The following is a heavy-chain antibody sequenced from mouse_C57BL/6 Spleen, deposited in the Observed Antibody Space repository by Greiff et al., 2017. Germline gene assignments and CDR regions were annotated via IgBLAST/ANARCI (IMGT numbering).Heavy chain of an antibody. Sequence: VQLQQSGAELVKPGASVKISCKASGYAFSSYWMNWVKQRPGKGLEWIGQIYPGDGDTNYNGKFKGKATLTADKYSSTAYMQLSSLSSEDSAVYFCAREGYYVSRRYFDYWGQGTTLTVSS. CDR1: GYAFSSYW. D-gene: IGHD1-1*01. J-gene: IGHJ2*01. CDR3: AREGYYVSRRYFDY. V-gene: IGHV1-80*01. CDR2: IYPGDGDT.